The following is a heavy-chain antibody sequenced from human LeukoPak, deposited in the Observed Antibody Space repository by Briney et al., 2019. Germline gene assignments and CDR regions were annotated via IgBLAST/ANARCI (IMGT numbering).Heavy chain of an antibody. CDR3: ARDRYSITMIVVFDY. D-gene: IGHD3-22*01. CDR1: GFTFSSYG. CDR2: IRYDGSNK. Sequence: GGSLRLSCAASGFTFSSYGMHWVRQAPGKGLEWVAFIRYDGSNKYYVGSVKGRFTISRDNSKNTLYMQMNSLRAEDTAVYYCARDRYSITMIVVFDYWGQGTLVTVSS. V-gene: IGHV3-30*02. J-gene: IGHJ4*02.